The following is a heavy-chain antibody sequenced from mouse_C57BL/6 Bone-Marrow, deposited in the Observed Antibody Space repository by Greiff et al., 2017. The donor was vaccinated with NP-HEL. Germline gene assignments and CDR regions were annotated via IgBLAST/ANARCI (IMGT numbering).Heavy chain of an antibody. Sequence: QVQLQQSGAELVRPGASVKLSCKASGYTFTDYYINWVKQRPGQGLEWIARIYPGSGNTYYNEKFKGKATLTAEKSSSTAYMQLSSLTSEDSAVYFSARSLTTVVADWYFDVWGTGTTVTVSS. D-gene: IGHD1-1*01. CDR1: GYTFTDYY. CDR2: IYPGSGNT. V-gene: IGHV1-76*01. J-gene: IGHJ1*03. CDR3: ARSLTTVVADWYFDV.